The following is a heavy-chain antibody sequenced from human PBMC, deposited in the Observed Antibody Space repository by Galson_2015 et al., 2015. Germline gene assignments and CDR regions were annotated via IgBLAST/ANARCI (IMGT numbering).Heavy chain of an antibody. Sequence: TLSLTCTVSGDSISSGYYCGWIRQPSGKGLEWIGSIYHSGSTYYNPSLKSRVTISVDTSKNQFSLKLSSVTAADTAVYYCARGTRVGATGVYWGQGTLVTVSS. D-gene: IGHD1-26*01. J-gene: IGHJ4*02. CDR3: ARGTRVGATGVY. CDR1: GDSISSGYY. CDR2: IYHSGST. V-gene: IGHV4-38-2*02.